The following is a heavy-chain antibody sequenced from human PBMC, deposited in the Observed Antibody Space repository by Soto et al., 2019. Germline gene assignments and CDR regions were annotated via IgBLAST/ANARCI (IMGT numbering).Heavy chain of an antibody. D-gene: IGHD6-19*01. CDR2: TYYSENT. V-gene: IGHV4-31*03. J-gene: IGHJ4*02. CDR3: ARLSSSGWPIDS. CDR1: GGSISSGGYY. Sequence: TLCLACTVSGGSISSGGYYWNWIRQHPGKGLEWIGYTYYSENTYYNPSLNSRITISADTSKSKFSLKLSSVTAADTAVYYCARLSSSGWPIDSWGQGTMVTVSS.